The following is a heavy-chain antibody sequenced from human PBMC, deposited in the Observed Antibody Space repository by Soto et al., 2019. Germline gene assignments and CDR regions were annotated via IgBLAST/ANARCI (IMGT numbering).Heavy chain of an antibody. V-gene: IGHV1-18*01. J-gene: IGHJ4*02. Sequence: ASVKVSCKASGSTFTSYGISWVRQAPGQGLEWMGWISAYNGNTTYAQKLQGRVTMTTDTSTSPAYRERRSLRADDTAVYYCARAGRGYYDSSGSLEWGQGTRVTVSA. CDR3: ARAGRGYYDSSGSLE. CDR1: GSTFTSYG. D-gene: IGHD3-22*01. CDR2: ISAYNGNT.